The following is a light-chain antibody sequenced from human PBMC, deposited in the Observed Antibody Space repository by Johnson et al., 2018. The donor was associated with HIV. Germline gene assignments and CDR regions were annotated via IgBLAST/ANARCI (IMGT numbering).Light chain of an antibody. CDR1: SSNIGNNY. CDR2: ENN. Sequence: QSVLTQPPSVSAAPGQKVTISCSGSSSNIGNNYVSWYQQLPGGAPKLLIYENNMRPSGIPDRFSGSKSGTSATLGITGLQTGDEADYYCGTWDSGLGAVYVFGPGTKVTVL. J-gene: IGLJ1*01. V-gene: IGLV1-51*02. CDR3: GTWDSGLGAVYV.